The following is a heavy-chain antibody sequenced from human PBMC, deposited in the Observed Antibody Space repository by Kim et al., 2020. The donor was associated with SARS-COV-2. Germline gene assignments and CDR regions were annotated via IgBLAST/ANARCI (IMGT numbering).Heavy chain of an antibody. V-gene: IGHV4-34*01. D-gene: IGHD1-1*01. J-gene: IGHJ4*02. CDR2: ISHSGFT. CDR3: SRGKGSKRYYFDS. CDR1: GGSLGGYY. Sequence: SETLSLTCAVYGGSLGGYYWIWIRQTPGKGLEWIGEISHSGFTNYSPSLQSRVTISVDTSKNQFSLKMHSVTAADTAVYYCSRGKGSKRYYFDSWGQGTLVTVSS.